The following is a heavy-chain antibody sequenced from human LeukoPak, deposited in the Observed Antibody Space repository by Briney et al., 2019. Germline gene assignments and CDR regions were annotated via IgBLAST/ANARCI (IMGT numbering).Heavy chain of an antibody. J-gene: IGHJ6*02. CDR2: ISAYNGNT. Sequence: GASVKVSCKASGYTFTSYGISWVRQAPGQGLGWMGWISAYNGNTNYAQKLQGRVTMTTDTSTSTAYMELRSLRSDDTAVYYCARVYSGYDWGYYYYYYGMDVWGQGTAVTVSS. CDR1: GYTFTSYG. V-gene: IGHV1-18*01. CDR3: ARVYSGYDWGYYYYYYGMDV. D-gene: IGHD5-12*01.